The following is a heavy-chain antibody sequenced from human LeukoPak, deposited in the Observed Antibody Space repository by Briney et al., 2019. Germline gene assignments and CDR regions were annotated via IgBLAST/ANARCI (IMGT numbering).Heavy chain of an antibody. CDR1: GGSISSSSYY. V-gene: IGHV4-39*01. J-gene: IGHJ4*02. CDR3: ASRAGYTGSWSAFDY. D-gene: IGHD6-13*01. Sequence: PSETLSLTCTVSGGSISSSSYYWGWIRQPPGKGLEWIGSIYYSGSTYYNPSLKSRVTISVDTSKNQFSLKLSSVTAADTAVYYCASRAGYTGSWSAFDYWGQGTLVTVSS. CDR2: IYYSGST.